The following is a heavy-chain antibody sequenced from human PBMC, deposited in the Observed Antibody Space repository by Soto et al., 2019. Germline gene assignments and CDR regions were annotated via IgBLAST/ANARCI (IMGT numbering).Heavy chain of an antibody. Sequence: RGSLRLSCAASGFTVSSNYMSWVRQAPGKGLEWVSTIYSRGNTYYTDSVKGRFTISRDNSKNTLYLEMNSLRAEDTAVYYCARGLSLGPYYFDYWGQGTLVTVSS. CDR2: IYSRGNT. V-gene: IGHV3-53*01. J-gene: IGHJ4*02. CDR3: ARGLSLGPYYFDY. CDR1: GFTVSSNY.